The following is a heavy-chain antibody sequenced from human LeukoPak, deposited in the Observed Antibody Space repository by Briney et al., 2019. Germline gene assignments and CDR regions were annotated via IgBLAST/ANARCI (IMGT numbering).Heavy chain of an antibody. J-gene: IGHJ4*02. Sequence: PGGSLRLSCAASGFTFSNYAMSWVRQAPGKGLERVSAISGGGVSTYYAASVKGRFTISRDNSKNTLYLQMNSLRAEDTAVYYCANAVTVASFDYWGQGTLVTVSS. CDR2: ISGGGVST. CDR3: ANAVTVASFDY. CDR1: GFTFSNYA. V-gene: IGHV3-23*01. D-gene: IGHD4-17*01.